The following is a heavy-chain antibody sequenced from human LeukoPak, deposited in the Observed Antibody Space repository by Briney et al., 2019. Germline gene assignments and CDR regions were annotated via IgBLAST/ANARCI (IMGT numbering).Heavy chain of an antibody. D-gene: IGHD5-12*01. CDR2: ISYDGSNK. V-gene: IGHV3-30*04. CDR1: GFTFSSYA. Sequence: QTGGSLRLSCAASGFTFSSYAMHWVRQAPGKGLEWVAVISYDGSNKYYADSVKGRFTISRDNSKNTLYLQMNSLRAEDTAVYYCAKDSEGYSGYDYVIGTGYFDYWGQGTLVTVSS. J-gene: IGHJ4*02. CDR3: AKDSEGYSGYDYVIGTGYFDY.